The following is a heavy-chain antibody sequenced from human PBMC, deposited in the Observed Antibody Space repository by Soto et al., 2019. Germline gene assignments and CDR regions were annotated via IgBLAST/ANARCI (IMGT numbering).Heavy chain of an antibody. Sequence: PGGSLRLSCTASGFTVSSNYMSWFRQAPGKALEWVSGIYSGDNTYYADSVKGRFTISRDSSKNTLYLQMNSLRVEDTAVYYCAGTTASAFDIWGQGTMVTVSS. CDR1: GFTVSSNY. CDR2: IYSGDNT. D-gene: IGHD4-17*01. CDR3: AGTTASAFDI. V-gene: IGHV3-66*01. J-gene: IGHJ3*02.